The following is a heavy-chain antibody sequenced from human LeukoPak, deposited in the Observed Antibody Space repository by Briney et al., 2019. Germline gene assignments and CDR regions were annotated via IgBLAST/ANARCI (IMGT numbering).Heavy chain of an antibody. V-gene: IGHV1-24*01. CDR3: ATDGAGDYLNH. J-gene: IGHJ4*02. CDR2: FNPEDGET. CDR1: GYTFTSYA. Sequence: GASVKVSCKASGYTFTSYAMNWVRQAPGQGLEWMGGFNPEDGETFYAQKFQGRVNMTEDTSTDTAYMELSSLSYDDTAVYYCATDGAGDYLNHWGQGTLVTVSS. D-gene: IGHD4-17*01.